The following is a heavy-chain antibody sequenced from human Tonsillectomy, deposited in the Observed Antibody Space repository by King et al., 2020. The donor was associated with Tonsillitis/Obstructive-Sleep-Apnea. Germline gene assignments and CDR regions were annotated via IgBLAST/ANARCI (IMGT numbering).Heavy chain of an antibody. V-gene: IGHV3-30*04. Sequence: MQLVQSGGGVVQPGRSLRLSCAASGFTFSSFAMNWVRQAPGKGLEWVAVISYGGTKKYYADSVKGRITISRDNSRNTVYLQMNSLRAEDTAVYYCARAEEGYYYMDVWGKGTTVTVSS. J-gene: IGHJ6*03. CDR3: ARAEEGYYYMDV. CDR2: ISYGGTKK. CDR1: GFTFSSFA.